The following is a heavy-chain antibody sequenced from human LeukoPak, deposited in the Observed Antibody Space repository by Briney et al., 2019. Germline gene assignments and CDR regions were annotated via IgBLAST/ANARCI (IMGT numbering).Heavy chain of an antibody. V-gene: IGHV3-23*01. CDR3: AKARSITMVRGSPSDP. CDR2: IRASGDST. D-gene: IGHD3-10*01. Sequence: GGSLRLSCAASGFTFSRYAMSWVRQAPGKGLEWVSGIRASGDSTYYADSVKGRFTISRDNSKNTLYLYMNSLRAEDTAVYYCAKARSITMVRGSPSDPWGQGTLVTVPS. CDR1: GFTFSRYA. J-gene: IGHJ5*02.